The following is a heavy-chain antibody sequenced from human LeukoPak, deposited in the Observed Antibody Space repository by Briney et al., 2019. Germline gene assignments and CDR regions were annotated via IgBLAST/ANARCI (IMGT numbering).Heavy chain of an antibody. CDR3: ARERGSSPPDY. J-gene: IGHJ4*02. V-gene: IGHV4-39*07. D-gene: IGHD1-26*01. Sequence: SETLSLTCTVSGVSIKSNDYYWGWVRQPPGKGLEWIGTIYYSGNTYYNPSLKSRVTISVDTSKNQFSLKLSSVTAADTAVYYCARERGSSPPDYWGQGTLVTVSS. CDR1: GVSIKSNDYY. CDR2: IYYSGNT.